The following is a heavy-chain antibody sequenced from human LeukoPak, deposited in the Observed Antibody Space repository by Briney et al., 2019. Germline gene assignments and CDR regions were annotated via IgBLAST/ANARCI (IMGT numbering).Heavy chain of an antibody. V-gene: IGHV4-31*03. D-gene: IGHD2-2*01. CDR1: GGSISSGGYY. Sequence: SQTLSLTCTVSGGSISSGGYYWSWIRQHPGKGLEWIGYIYYSGSTNYNPSLKSRVTISVDTSKNQFSLKLSSVTAADTAVYYCARGLRGGVVVPAAIPIGYWGQGTLVTVSS. CDR3: ARGLRGGVVVPAAIPIGY. CDR2: IYYSGST. J-gene: IGHJ4*02.